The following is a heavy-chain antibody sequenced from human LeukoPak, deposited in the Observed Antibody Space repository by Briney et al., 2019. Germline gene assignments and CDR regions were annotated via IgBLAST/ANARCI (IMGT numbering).Heavy chain of an antibody. D-gene: IGHD4-23*01. V-gene: IGHV1-18*01. CDR1: GGTFSSYA. J-gene: IGHJ1*01. Sequence: ASVKVSCKASGGTFSSYAISWVRQAPGQGLEWMGGISAYNGNTNYAQKLQGRVTMTTDTSTSTAYMELRSLRSDDTAVYYCARDLSDYGGRWFQHWGQGTLVTVSS. CDR2: ISAYNGNT. CDR3: ARDLSDYGGRWFQH.